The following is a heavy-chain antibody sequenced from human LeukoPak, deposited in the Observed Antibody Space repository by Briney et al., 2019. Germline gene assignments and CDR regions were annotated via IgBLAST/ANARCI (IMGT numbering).Heavy chain of an antibody. J-gene: IGHJ4*02. CDR3: ARLPLCSGGSCYSGGFDY. Sequence: PSETLSLTCTVSGGSIRRSSYHWGWIRQPPGKGLEWIVSIYHSGGTYYHPSLTSRVTISVDTSNNPFSLKMSSVNAADAAVYYCARLPLCSGGSCYSGGFDYWGREPWSPSPQ. D-gene: IGHD2-15*01. CDR2: IYHSGGT. CDR1: GGSIRRSSYH. V-gene: IGHV4-39*01.